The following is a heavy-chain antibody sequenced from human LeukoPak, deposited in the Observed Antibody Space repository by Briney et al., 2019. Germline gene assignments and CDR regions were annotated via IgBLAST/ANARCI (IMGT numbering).Heavy chain of an antibody. CDR2: VYYTGSS. CDR3: ARGAYASAWYAFDI. J-gene: IGHJ3*02. D-gene: IGHD6-19*01. V-gene: IGHV4-59*02. CDR1: GGSVRNYY. Sequence: SETLSLTCSVSGGSVRNYYWNWIRQPPGKGREWIGYVYYTGSSNYYPSLKRRVNIFVDKSKKQMSLRRRCVSALDTAVYYCARGAYASAWYAFDIWGPGTGVSVTS.